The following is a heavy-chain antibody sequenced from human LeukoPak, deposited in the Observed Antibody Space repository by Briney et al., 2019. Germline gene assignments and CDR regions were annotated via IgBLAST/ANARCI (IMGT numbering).Heavy chain of an antibody. D-gene: IGHD3-9*01. V-gene: IGHV3-23*01. CDR2: ISGSGGST. Sequence: GGSLRLSCAASGFTFSSYAMSWVRQAPGKGLEWVSAISGSGGSTYYADSVKGRFTISRDNSKNTLYLQMNSLRAEDTAVYYCAKLNGRYFDWLLLFDYWGQGTLVTVFS. CDR1: GFTFSSYA. CDR3: AKLNGRYFDWLLLFDY. J-gene: IGHJ4*02.